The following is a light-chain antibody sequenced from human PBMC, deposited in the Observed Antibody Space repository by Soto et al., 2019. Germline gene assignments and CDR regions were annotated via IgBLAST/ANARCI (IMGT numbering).Light chain of an antibody. CDR3: QQYSTYPWT. V-gene: IGKV1-5*03. Sequence: DIQMTQSPSTLSASVGDRVTITCRASQTISTLLAWYQQRPGKAPNLLLYKASSLESGVPSRFSGSGSGTEFTLTISSLQPDDFATYFCQQYSTYPWTVGQGTKVEVK. J-gene: IGKJ1*01. CDR2: KAS. CDR1: QTISTL.